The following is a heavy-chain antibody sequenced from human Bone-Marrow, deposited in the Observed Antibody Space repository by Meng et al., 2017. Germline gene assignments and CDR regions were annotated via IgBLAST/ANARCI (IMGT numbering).Heavy chain of an antibody. V-gene: IGHV7-4-1*02. CDR3: GRDFPGMDV. CDR1: GYTFTTYT. D-gene: IGHD3-10*01. CDR2: INTNTGNP. J-gene: IGHJ6*02. Sequence: QVQLVQSGSEFKKPGASVKVSCKASGYTFTTYTINWVRQAPGQGLEWMGWINTNTGNPTYAQGFTGRFVFSLDTSVSTAYLQISSPKAEDTAGYYCGRDFPGMDVWGHGTTVTVSS.